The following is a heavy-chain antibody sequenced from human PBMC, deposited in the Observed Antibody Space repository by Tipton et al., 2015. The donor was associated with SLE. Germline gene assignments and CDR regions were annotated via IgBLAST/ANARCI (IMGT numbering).Heavy chain of an antibody. CDR2: IYYSGST. CDR3: ARSFDYDFWSGHYRAWGY. CDR1: GGSISSSSYY. D-gene: IGHD3-3*01. V-gene: IGHV4-39*07. Sequence: TLSLTCTVSGGSISSSSYYWGWIRQPPGKGLEWIGSIYYSGSTYYNPSLKSRVTISVDTSKNQFSLKLSSVTAADTAVYYCARSFDYDFWSGHYRAWGYWGQGTLVTVSS. J-gene: IGHJ4*02.